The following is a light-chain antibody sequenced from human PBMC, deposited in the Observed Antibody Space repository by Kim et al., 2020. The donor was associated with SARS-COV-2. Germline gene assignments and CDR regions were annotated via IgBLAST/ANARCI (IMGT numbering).Light chain of an antibody. Sequence: DIQMTQSPSSLSASVGDRVTITCRASQSISSYLNWYQQKPGKAPKLLIYAASSLQSGVPSRFSGSGSGTDFTLTISSLQPEDFATYSCQQSYSTPTFGGGTKVDIK. J-gene: IGKJ4*01. CDR2: AAS. V-gene: IGKV1-39*01. CDR3: QQSYSTPT. CDR1: QSISSY.